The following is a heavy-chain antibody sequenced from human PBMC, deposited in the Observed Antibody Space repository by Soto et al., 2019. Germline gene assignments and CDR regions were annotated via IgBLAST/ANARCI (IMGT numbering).Heavy chain of an antibody. CDR2: IYHSGST. V-gene: IGHV4-30-2*01. D-gene: IGHD3-10*01. Sequence: NPSETLSLTCAVSGGSISSGGYSWSWIRQPPGKGLEWIGYIYHSGSTYYNPSLKSRVTISVDRSKNQFSLKLSSVTAADTAVYYCARGGVYSLEYGDYWGQGTLVTVSS. CDR1: GGSISSGGYS. J-gene: IGHJ4*02. CDR3: ARGGVYSLEYGDY.